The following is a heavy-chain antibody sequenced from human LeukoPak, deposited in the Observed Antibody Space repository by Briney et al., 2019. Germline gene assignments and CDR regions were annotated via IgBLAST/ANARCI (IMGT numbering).Heavy chain of an antibody. V-gene: IGHV4-59*01. J-gene: IGHJ4*02. CDR1: GASITSYY. CDR2: FSYSGSA. Sequence: PLETLSLTCTVSGASITSYYWSWIRQPPGKGLEWIGFFSYSGSANYNPSLKSRVTISVDTSKNQFSLRLTSVTAADTAVYYCAKTGAPMGGYWGQGTLVTVSS. CDR3: AKTGAPMGGY. D-gene: IGHD3-16*01.